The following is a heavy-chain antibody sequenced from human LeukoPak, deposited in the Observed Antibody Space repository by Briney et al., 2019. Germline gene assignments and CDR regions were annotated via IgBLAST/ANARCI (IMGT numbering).Heavy chain of an antibody. Sequence: PSETLSLTCTVSGGSISSGGYYWRWIRLYPGKGLEWIGCIHYTGSIYYNPSLKSRVTISVDTSKNQFSLNVNSVTAADTAVYYCARGVDRTKIYSWGQGTLVTVSS. J-gene: IGHJ4*02. CDR1: GGSISSGGYY. V-gene: IGHV4-31*03. CDR3: ARGVDRTKIYS. D-gene: IGHD5-12*01. CDR2: IHYTGSI.